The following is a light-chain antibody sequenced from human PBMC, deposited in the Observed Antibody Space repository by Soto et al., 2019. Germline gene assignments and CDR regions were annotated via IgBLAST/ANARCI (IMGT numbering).Light chain of an antibody. J-gene: IGLJ2*01. CDR2: EVS. CDR3: SSYAGSNNVVV. V-gene: IGLV2-8*01. Sequence: QFALTQPPSASGSPGQSVTISCTGTSSDVGGYNYVSWYQQHPGKAPKLMIYEVSKRPSGVPDRFSGSKSGNTASLTVSGLQAEDEADYYCSSYAGSNNVVVFGGGTKLTVL. CDR1: SSDVGGYNY.